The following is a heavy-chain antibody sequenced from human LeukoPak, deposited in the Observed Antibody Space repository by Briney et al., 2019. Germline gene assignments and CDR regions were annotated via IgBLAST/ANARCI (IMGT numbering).Heavy chain of an antibody. Sequence: GWCLRLSCLASGYTFSSYSIKWVRQDPGMAPEWASSISVRSNYIYYADSVRGRFRISRDDARDSLYLQMNSLRAEDTAVYYCVRLRRNSDTSGFYYYYDFWGQGTLVTVSS. D-gene: IGHD3-22*01. J-gene: IGHJ4*02. CDR3: VRLRRNSDTSGFYYYYDF. V-gene: IGHV3-21*01. CDR1: GYTFSSYS. CDR2: ISVRSNYI.